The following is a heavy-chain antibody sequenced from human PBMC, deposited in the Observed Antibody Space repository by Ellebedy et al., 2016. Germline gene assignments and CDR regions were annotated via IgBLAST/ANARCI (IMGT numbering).Heavy chain of an antibody. CDR3: ARENDAFDI. J-gene: IGHJ3*02. CDR2: ITYDGSNK. CDR1: GFNIKTYA. V-gene: IGHV3-30-3*01. Sequence: GGSLRLSXAASGFNIKTYAMHWVRQAPGKGLEWVAAITYDGSNKYYGESVKGRFTISRDNSKNTLYLQVNSLRAEDTAVYYCARENDAFDIWGRGTMVTVSS.